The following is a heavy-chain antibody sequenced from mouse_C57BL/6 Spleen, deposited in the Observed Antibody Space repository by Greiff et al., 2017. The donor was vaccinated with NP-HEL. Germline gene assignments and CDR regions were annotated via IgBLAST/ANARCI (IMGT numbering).Heavy chain of an antibody. Sequence: VKLQESGPELVKPGASVKISCKASGYAFSSSWMNWVKQRPGKGLEWIGRIYPGDGDTNYNGKFKGKATLTADKSSSTAYMQLSSLTSEDSAVYFCARSFYDYGGGYYAMDYWGQGTSVTVSS. CDR1: GYAFSSSW. CDR2: IYPGDGDT. CDR3: ARSFYDYGGGYYAMDY. D-gene: IGHD2-4*01. J-gene: IGHJ4*01. V-gene: IGHV1-82*01.